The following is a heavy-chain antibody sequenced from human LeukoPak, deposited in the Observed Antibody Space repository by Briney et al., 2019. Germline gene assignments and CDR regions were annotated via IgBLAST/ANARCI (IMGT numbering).Heavy chain of an antibody. CDR3: ARAPYGDAFDI. CDR2: IYYSGST. J-gene: IGHJ3*02. V-gene: IGHV4-61*01. Sequence: PSETLSLTCTVSGGPVSSGSYNWSWIRQPPGKGLEWIGYIYYSGSTNYNPSLKSRVTISVDTSKNQFSLKLSSVTAADTAVYYCARAPYGDAFDIWGQGTMVTVSS. D-gene: IGHD3-10*01. CDR1: GGPVSSGSYN.